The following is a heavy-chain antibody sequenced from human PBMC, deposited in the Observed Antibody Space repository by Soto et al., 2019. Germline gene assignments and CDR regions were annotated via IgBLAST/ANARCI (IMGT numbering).Heavy chain of an antibody. CDR3: AGGTDGKKVAY. V-gene: IGHV4-61*03. Sequence: SETLSHTCTVSGGSVISEHYYWNWIRQPPGKGLEWIGYFYYTGSTNYNPSLESRLTMSVDMSKNHFSLKLTSVTAADTAVYYCAGGTDGKKVAYWGQGTLVTVSS. CDR1: GGSVISEHYY. CDR2: FYYTGST. D-gene: IGHD5-12*01. J-gene: IGHJ4*02.